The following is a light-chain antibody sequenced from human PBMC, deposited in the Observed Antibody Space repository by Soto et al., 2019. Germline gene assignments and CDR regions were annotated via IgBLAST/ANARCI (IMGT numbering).Light chain of an antibody. J-gene: IGKJ1*01. Sequence: EIQTTQSPSSLSAXXXXXXXXXXXASQSISRYLNWCQQKPGKAPKLLIYAASSLQSGVPSRFSGSGSETDFTLTISSLQPEDFATYSCQQSYSTTWTFGQGTKVDIK. CDR2: AAS. CDR1: QSISRY. V-gene: IGKV1-39*01. CDR3: QQSYSTTWT.